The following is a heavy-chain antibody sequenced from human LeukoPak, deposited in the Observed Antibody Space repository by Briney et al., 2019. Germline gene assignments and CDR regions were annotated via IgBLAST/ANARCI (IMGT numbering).Heavy chain of an antibody. D-gene: IGHD6-19*01. J-gene: IGHJ1*01. CDR1: GGTFSSYA. V-gene: IGHV1-69*05. Sequence: SVKVSCKASGGTFSSYAISWVRQAPGQGLEWMGRISPIFGTANYAQKFQGRVTITTDESTSTAYVELSSLRSEDTAVYYCAGDTQDSSGWYVSAEYFQHWGQGTLVTVSS. CDR2: ISPIFGTA. CDR3: AGDTQDSSGWYVSAEYFQH.